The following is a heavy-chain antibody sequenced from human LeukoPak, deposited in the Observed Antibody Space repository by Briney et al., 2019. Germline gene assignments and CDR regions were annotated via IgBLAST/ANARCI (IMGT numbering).Heavy chain of an antibody. CDR2: INHSGST. CDR3: AKIAVAPTHYYYYYYMDV. CDR1: GFTFSSYW. J-gene: IGHJ6*03. Sequence: PGGSLRLSCAASGFTFSSYWMSWVRQAPGKGLEWIGEINHSGSTNYKPSLKSRVTISVDTSKNQFSLRLSSVTAADTAVYYCAKIAVAPTHYYYYYYMDVWGKGTTVTISS. D-gene: IGHD6-19*01. V-gene: IGHV4-34*08.